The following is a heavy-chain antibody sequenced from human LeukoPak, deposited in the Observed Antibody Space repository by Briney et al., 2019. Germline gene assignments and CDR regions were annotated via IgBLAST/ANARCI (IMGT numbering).Heavy chain of an antibody. CDR3: ARDYSTSSWDN. CDR1: GGTFSSYA. Sequence: ASVKVSCKASGGTFSSYAISWVRQAPGQGLEWIGWINTNSGGTTYSQKFQGRITMTRDPSITTAYMELSSLRSDDTAVYYCARDYSTSSWDNWGQGTLVTVSS. D-gene: IGHD6-13*01. CDR2: INTNSGGT. V-gene: IGHV1-2*02. J-gene: IGHJ4*02.